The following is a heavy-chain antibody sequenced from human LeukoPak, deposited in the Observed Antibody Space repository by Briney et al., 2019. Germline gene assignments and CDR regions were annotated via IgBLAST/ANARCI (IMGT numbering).Heavy chain of an antibody. CDR1: GYTLTELS. Sequence: ASVKVSCKVSGYTLTELSMHWVRQAPGKGLEWVGGFDPEDGETIYAQKFQGRVTMTEDTSTDTAYMELSSLRSEDTAVYYCATAILYSVAGTWDYWGQGTLVTVSS. V-gene: IGHV1-24*01. D-gene: IGHD6-19*01. J-gene: IGHJ4*02. CDR2: FDPEDGET. CDR3: ATAILYSVAGTWDY.